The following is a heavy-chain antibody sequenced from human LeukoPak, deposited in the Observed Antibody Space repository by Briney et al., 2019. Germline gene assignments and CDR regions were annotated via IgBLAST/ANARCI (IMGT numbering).Heavy chain of an antibody. CDR1: GFTFSSYW. CDR3: AREAVTAMNYLGY. D-gene: IGHD2-21*02. J-gene: IGHJ4*02. Sequence: GGSLRLSCAASGFTFSSYWMHWVRQAPGKGLVWVSRISGDGSSTRYADSVKGRFTISRDNAKNTLYLQMNSLRAEDTAVYYCAREAVTAMNYLGYWGQGNLVTVSS. V-gene: IGHV3-74*01. CDR2: ISGDGSST.